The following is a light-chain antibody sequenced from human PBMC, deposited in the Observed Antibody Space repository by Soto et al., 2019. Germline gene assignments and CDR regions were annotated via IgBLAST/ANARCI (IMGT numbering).Light chain of an antibody. CDR3: QAFDNLPSIT. CDR2: DAS. CDR1: QDIKKF. V-gene: IGKV1-33*01. Sequence: DIQMTQSPSSLSASVGDRVTITCQASQDIKKFLNWYQQKPGKAPKLLIHDASTLETGVPSRFSGSGSGTDFTFIINSQQPEDFATYFCQAFDNLPSITFGQGTRLEIK. J-gene: IGKJ5*01.